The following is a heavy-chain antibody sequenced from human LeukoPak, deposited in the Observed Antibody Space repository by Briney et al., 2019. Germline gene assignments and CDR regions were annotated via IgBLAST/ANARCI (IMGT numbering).Heavy chain of an antibody. Sequence: PSETLSLTCAVYGGSFSGYYWSWIRQPPGKGLEWIGEINHSGSTNYNPSLKSRVTISVDTSKNQFSLKLSSVTAADTAVYYCARFERFGEYPFWGQGTLVTVSS. CDR1: GGSFSGYY. V-gene: IGHV4-34*01. CDR3: ARFERFGEYPF. CDR2: INHSGST. D-gene: IGHD3-10*01. J-gene: IGHJ4*02.